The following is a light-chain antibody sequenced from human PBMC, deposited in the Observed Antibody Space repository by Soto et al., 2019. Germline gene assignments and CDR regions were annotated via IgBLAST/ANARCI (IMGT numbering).Light chain of an antibody. CDR3: QQYDNLPPYT. CDR2: DAS. V-gene: IGKV1-33*01. J-gene: IGKJ2*01. Sequence: DIQMTQSPSSLSASVGDRVTITCQASQDISNYLNWYQQKPGKAPKLLIYDASNLEPGVPSRFSGSGSGTDFTFTISSLQAEDIATYYCQQYDNLPPYTFGQGTKLEIK. CDR1: QDISNY.